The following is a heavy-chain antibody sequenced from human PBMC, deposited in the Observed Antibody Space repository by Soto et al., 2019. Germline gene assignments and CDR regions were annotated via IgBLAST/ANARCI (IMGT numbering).Heavy chain of an antibody. D-gene: IGHD1-26*01. CDR3: ARVYGIVGATGGRIDY. CDR1: GFTFSSYA. J-gene: IGHJ4*02. V-gene: IGHV3-30-3*01. CDR2: ISYDGNNK. Sequence: QVHLVESGGGVVQPGRSLRLSCAASGFTFSSYALHWVRQAPGKGLEWVAVISYDGNNKYYADSVKGRFTISRDNYKNTLFLQMDSVRAEDTAVYYCARVYGIVGATGGRIDYWGQGTLVTVSS.